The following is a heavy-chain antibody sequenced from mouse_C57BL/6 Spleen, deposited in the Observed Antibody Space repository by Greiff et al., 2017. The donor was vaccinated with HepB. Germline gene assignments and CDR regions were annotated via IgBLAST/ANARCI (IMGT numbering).Heavy chain of an antibody. CDR3: ASHGSSYYWYFDG. D-gene: IGHD1-1*01. CDR2: ISYDGSN. J-gene: IGHJ1*03. V-gene: IGHV3-6*01. Sequence: VQLKESGPGLVKPSQSLSLTCSVTGYSITSGYYWNWIRQFPGNKLEWMGYISYDGSNNYNPSLKNRISITRDTSKNQFFLKLNSVTTEDTATYYCASHGSSYYWYFDGWGTGTTVTVSS. CDR1: GYSITSGYY.